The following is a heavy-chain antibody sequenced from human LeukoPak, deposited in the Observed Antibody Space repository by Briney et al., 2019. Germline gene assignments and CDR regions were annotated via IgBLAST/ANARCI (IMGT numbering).Heavy chain of an antibody. CDR2: ISSSSSTI. Sequence: GGALRLSCAASGFTFSSYSMNWVRQAPGKGLEWVSYISSSSSTIYYADSVKGRFTISRDNAKNSLYLQMNSLRAEDTAVYYCARDLRRIPVTRGAFDYWGQGTLVTVSS. D-gene: IGHD2/OR15-2a*01. CDR3: ARDLRRIPVTRGAFDY. J-gene: IGHJ4*02. CDR1: GFTFSSYS. V-gene: IGHV3-48*04.